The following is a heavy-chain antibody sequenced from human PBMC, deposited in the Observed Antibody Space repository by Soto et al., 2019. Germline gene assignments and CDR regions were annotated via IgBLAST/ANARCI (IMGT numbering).Heavy chain of an antibody. CDR3: AADPIPVRGYSYGPDY. D-gene: IGHD5-18*01. CDR2: IYPGDSDT. CDR1: GYTFATHW. J-gene: IGHJ4*02. Sequence: PGESLKISCKGSGYTFATHWIAWVRQMPGKGLEWMGIIYPGDSDTRYSPSFQGQVTISADKSFSTAYMELSSLRSEDTAVYYCAADPIPVRGYSYGPDYWGQGTLVTVSS. V-gene: IGHV5-51*01.